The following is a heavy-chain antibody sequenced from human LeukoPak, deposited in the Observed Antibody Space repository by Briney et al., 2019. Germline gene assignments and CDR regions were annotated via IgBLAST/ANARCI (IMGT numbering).Heavy chain of an antibody. CDR3: AKDSIYGDLDY. V-gene: IGHV3-9*01. J-gene: IGHJ4*02. Sequence: GRSLRLSCAASGFAFDDYAMHWVRQAPGKGLEWVSGISWNSGSIGYADSVKGRFTISRDSAKNSLYLQMNSLRAGDTALYYCAKDSIYGDLDYWGQGTLVTVSS. CDR1: GFAFDDYA. D-gene: IGHD4-17*01. CDR2: ISWNSGSI.